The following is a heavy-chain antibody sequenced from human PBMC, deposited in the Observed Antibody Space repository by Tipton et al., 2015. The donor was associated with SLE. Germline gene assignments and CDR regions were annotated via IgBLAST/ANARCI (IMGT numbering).Heavy chain of an antibody. V-gene: IGHV4-34*01. Sequence: TLSLTCAVYGGSFSGYYWNWIRQPPGKGLEWIGEINHSGSTNYNPSLKSRVTISVDTSKNQFSLKLNSVPAADTAVYYCARRGPNWGGFDFWGQGTLVTVSS. J-gene: IGHJ4*02. CDR2: INHSGST. CDR3: ARRGPNWGGFDF. D-gene: IGHD7-27*01. CDR1: GGSFSGYY.